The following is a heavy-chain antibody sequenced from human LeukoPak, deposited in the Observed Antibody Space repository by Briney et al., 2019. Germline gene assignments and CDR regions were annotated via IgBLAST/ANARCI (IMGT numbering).Heavy chain of an antibody. CDR3: AKDRTPYYYDSSGTSLDY. V-gene: IGHV3-30*18. Sequence: GGSLRLSCAASGFTFSSYGMHWIRQAPGKGLEWVAVISYDGSNKYYADSVKGRFTISRDNSKNTLYLQVNSLRAEDTAVYYCAKDRTPYYYDSSGTSLDYWGQGTLVTVSS. CDR1: GFTFSSYG. CDR2: ISYDGSNK. D-gene: IGHD3-22*01. J-gene: IGHJ4*02.